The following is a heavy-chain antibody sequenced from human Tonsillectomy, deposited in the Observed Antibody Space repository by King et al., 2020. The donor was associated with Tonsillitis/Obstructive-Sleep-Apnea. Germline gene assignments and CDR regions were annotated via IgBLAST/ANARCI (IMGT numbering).Heavy chain of an antibody. Sequence: VQLVESGGGLVQPGRSLRLSCAASGFTFDDYAMHWVRQAPGEGLEWVSVINWNSGSIGYADSVKGRFTISRDNAKNSLYLQMHSLRAEDTALYYCAKDLLPVAGPKSHFDYWGQGTLVTVSS. CDR1: GFTFDDYA. D-gene: IGHD6-19*01. CDR2: INWNSGSI. J-gene: IGHJ4*02. CDR3: AKDLLPVAGPKSHFDY. V-gene: IGHV3-9*01.